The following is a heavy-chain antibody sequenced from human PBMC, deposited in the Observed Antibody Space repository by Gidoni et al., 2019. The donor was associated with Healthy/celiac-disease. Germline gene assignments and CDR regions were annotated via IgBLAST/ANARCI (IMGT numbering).Heavy chain of an antibody. Sequence: QVTLKESGPVLVKPTETLTLTCTVSGFSLSNARMGVSWIRQPPGKALEWLAHIFSNDEKSYSTSLKSRLTISKDTSKSQVVLTMTNMDPVDTATFYCARMGLMGRYSYEGLGFLDYWGQGTLVTVSS. CDR3: ARMGLMGRYSYEGLGFLDY. CDR1: GFSLSNARMG. CDR2: IFSNDEK. D-gene: IGHD5-18*01. V-gene: IGHV2-26*01. J-gene: IGHJ4*02.